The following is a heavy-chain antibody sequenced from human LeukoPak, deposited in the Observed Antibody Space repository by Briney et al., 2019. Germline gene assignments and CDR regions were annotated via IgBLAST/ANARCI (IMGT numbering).Heavy chain of an antibody. D-gene: IGHD6-6*01. CDR3: AKDSNARPHAFDI. CDR2: ITRSSSYI. V-gene: IGHV3-21*04. CDR1: GFTFSTYS. J-gene: IGHJ3*02. Sequence: GGSLRLSCAASGFTFSTYSMNWVRQAPGKGLEWVSSITRSSSYIYYADSVKGRFTISRDNAKNSLYLQMNSLRAEDMALYYCAKDSNARPHAFDIWGQGTMVTVSS.